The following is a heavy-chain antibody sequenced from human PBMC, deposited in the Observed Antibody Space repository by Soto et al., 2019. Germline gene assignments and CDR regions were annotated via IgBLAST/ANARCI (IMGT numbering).Heavy chain of an antibody. V-gene: IGHV5-51*01. CDR1: GYSFTSYW. Sequence: GESLKISCKGSGYSFTSYWIGWVRQMPGKGLEWMGIIYPGDSDTRYSPSFQGQVTISADKSISTAYLQWSSLKASDTAMYYCARHPTPAGHSIASWQDYWGQGTLVTVSS. J-gene: IGHJ4*02. CDR3: ARHPTPAGHSIASWQDY. D-gene: IGHD2-21*01. CDR2: IYPGDSDT.